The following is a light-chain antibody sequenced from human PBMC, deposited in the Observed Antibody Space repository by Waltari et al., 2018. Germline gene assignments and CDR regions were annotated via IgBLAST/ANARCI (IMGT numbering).Light chain of an antibody. CDR3: QQYNSYST. V-gene: IGKV1-5*03. J-gene: IGKJ1*01. Sequence: QMTQSPSTLSASVGDRVTITCRASQSVSVWLAWYQQKPGKAPNLLIYAASSLESGVPSRFSGSGSGTEFTLTISGLQPDDFATYYCQQYNSYSTFGQGTKVEIK. CDR1: QSVSVW. CDR2: AAS.